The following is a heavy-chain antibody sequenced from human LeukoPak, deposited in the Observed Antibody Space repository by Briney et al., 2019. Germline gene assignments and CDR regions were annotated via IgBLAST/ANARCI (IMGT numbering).Heavy chain of an antibody. J-gene: IGHJ3*01. CDR2: IYYSGST. V-gene: IGHV4-59*08. D-gene: IGHD3-9*01. Sequence: SETLSLICSVSGGPISSYYWSWIRQPPGKGLEWIGYIYYSGSTNYNPSLKSRVTISVDTSKNQFAQMLSSVLAADTTVYYCARDYYDILTSSGGTDAYDFWGQGTMVTVSS. CDR3: ARDYYDILTSSGGTDAYDF. CDR1: GGPISSYY.